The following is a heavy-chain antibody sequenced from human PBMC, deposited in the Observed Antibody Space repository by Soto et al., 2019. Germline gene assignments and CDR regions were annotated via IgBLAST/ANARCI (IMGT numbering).Heavy chain of an antibody. CDR3: ARGYPLNYGSRPYWYYCGMGV. CDR1: GFIFGGHG. CDR2: ITTTGDT. V-gene: IGHV3-13*01. Sequence: WVSMRLSCAASGFIFGGHGVHWVRQAQGKGLEWVSVITTTGDTYYAASVKGRFTISRENAENSLYLQMNSLRAEDAAVYYCARGYPLNYGSRPYWYYCGMGVWGRGTTGTVSS. D-gene: IGHD2-8*02. J-gene: IGHJ6*02.